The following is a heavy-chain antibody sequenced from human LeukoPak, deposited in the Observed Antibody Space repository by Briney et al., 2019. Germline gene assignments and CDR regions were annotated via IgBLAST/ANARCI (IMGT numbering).Heavy chain of an antibody. CDR1: RFTFSACG. J-gene: IGHJ4*02. CDR2: IWYDGNNK. CDR3: ARDRVGAIYYFDY. V-gene: IGHV3-33*08. D-gene: IGHD1-26*01. Sequence: GRSLRLSCAASRFTFSACGMHWVRQAPGKGLEWVALIWYDGNNKYYADSVKGRFTISRDNSKNMLYLQMNSLRDEDTAVYYCARDRVGAIYYFDYWGQGTLVTVSS.